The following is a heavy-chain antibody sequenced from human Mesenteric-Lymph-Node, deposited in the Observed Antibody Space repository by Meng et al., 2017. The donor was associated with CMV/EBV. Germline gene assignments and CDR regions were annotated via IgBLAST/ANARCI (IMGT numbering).Heavy chain of an antibody. CDR3: AKDRGAGVGATHSHAFDI. CDR1: GFTFSSYA. V-gene: IGHV3-23*01. D-gene: IGHD1-26*01. Sequence: GESLKISCAASGFTFSSYAMSWVRQAPGKGLEWVSAISGSGGSTYYADSVKGRFTISRDNSKNTLYLQMNSLRAEDTALYYCAKDRGAGVGATHSHAFDIWGQGTMVTVSS. CDR2: ISGSGGST. J-gene: IGHJ3*02.